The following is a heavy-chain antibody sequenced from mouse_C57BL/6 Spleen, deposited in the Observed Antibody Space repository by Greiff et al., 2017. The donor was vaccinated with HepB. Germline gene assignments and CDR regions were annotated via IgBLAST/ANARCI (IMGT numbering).Heavy chain of an antibody. CDR3: ARNRDGYKGFDY. Sequence: DVMLVESGGSLVKPGGSLKLSCAASGFTFSDYGMHWVRQAPEKGLEWVAYISSGSSTIYYADTVKGRFTISRDNAKNTLFLQMTSLRSEDTAMYYCARNRDGYKGFDYWGQGTTLTVSS. V-gene: IGHV5-17*01. D-gene: IGHD2-3*01. J-gene: IGHJ2*01. CDR1: GFTFSDYG. CDR2: ISSGSSTI.